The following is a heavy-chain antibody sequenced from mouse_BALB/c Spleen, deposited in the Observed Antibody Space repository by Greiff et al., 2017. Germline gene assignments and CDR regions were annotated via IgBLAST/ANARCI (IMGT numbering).Heavy chain of an antibody. D-gene: IGHD1-1*01. Sequence: QVQLKQSGAELVRPGSSVKISCKASGYAFSSYWMNWVKQRPGQGLEWIGQIYPGDGDTNYNGKFKGKATLTADKSSSTAYMQLSSLTSEDSAVYFCARRRTTGDFDYWGQGTTLTVSS. CDR2: IYPGDGDT. J-gene: IGHJ2*01. V-gene: IGHV1-80*01. CDR1: GYAFSSYW. CDR3: ARRRTTGDFDY.